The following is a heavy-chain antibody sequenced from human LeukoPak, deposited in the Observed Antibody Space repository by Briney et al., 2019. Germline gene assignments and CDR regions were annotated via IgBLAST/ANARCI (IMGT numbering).Heavy chain of an antibody. CDR3: ARATGAASSLYMDV. V-gene: IGHV1-69*02. J-gene: IGHJ6*03. D-gene: IGHD1-14*01. Sequence: SVKVSCKASGGTFSSYTISWVRQAPGQGLEWMGRIIPILGIANYAQKFQGRVTITADKSTSTAHMELSSLRSEDTAVYYCARATGAASSLYMDVWGKGTTVTVSS. CDR1: GGTFSSYT. CDR2: IIPILGIA.